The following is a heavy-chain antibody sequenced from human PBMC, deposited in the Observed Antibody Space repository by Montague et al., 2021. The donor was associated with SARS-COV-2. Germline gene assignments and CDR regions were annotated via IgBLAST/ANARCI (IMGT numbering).Heavy chain of an antibody. D-gene: IGHD3-9*01. J-gene: IGHJ4*02. CDR1: GFSLSTSGMC. CDR3: ARNRDYDILTGSYSGFDY. CDR2: IDWDDDK. Sequence: PALGKPTQTLTLTCTFSGFSLSTSGMCVSWIRQPPGKALEWLALIDWDDDKYYSTSLKTRLTISKDTSKNQVVLTMTNMDPVDTATYYCARNRDYDILTGSYSGFDYWGQGTLVTVSS. V-gene: IGHV2-70*01.